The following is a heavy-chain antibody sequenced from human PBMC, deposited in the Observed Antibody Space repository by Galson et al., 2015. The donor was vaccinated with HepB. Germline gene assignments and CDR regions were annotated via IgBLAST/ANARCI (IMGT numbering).Heavy chain of an antibody. CDR3: ARGPPEAYCGGDCYPNLDY. D-gene: IGHD2-21*02. Sequence: SLRLSCAASGFTFSSYVMHWVRQAPGKGLEWVAVISYGGSNKYYADSVKGRFTISRDNSKNTLYLQMNSLRAEDTAVYYCARGPPEAYCGGDCYPNLDYWDQGTLVTVSS. J-gene: IGHJ4*02. CDR1: GFTFSSYV. CDR2: ISYGGSNK. V-gene: IGHV3-30-3*01.